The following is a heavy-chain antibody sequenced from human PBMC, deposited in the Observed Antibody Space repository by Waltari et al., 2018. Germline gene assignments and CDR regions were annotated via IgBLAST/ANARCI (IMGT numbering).Heavy chain of an antibody. D-gene: IGHD3-10*01. CDR1: GSPFTTSP. J-gene: IGHJ4*02. CDR3: GREAREGRAPMAYFDY. V-gene: IGHV1-3*01. CDR2: IIGGSGDT. Sequence: QVQLLQSGAAVKKPGASLTVSCKASGSPFTTSPMQWVRQAPGKRPEWMGWIIGGSGDTQYSKNVEGRITITRDTSASIAYLELSSLRSEDTAVYFCGREAREGRAPMAYFDYWGQGTLVTVSS.